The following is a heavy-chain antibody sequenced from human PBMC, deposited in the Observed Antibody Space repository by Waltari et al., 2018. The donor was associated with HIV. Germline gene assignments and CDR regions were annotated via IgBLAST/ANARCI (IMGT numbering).Heavy chain of an antibody. CDR3: ARIGMVRGVITSGYFDY. J-gene: IGHJ4*02. CDR2: IDWDDDK. V-gene: IGHV2-70*15. CDR1: GFSLSTSGMC. D-gene: IGHD3-10*01. Sequence: QVTLRESGPALVKPTQTLTLTCTFSGFSLSTSGMCVSWIRQPPGKALEWLARIDWDDDKYYSTSLKTRLTISKDTSKTRVVLTMTNMDPVDTATYYCARIGMVRGVITSGYFDYWGQGTLVTVSS.